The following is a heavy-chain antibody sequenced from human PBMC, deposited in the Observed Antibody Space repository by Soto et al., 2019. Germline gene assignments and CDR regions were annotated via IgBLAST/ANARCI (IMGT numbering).Heavy chain of an antibody. V-gene: IGHV1-3*01. Sequence: WASVKVSCKASGYTFTSYAMHWVRQAPGQRLEWMGWINAGNGNTRYSQKFQGRVTITRDTSASTAYMELSSLRSEDTAVYYCARAYSPTPWIAVAGRFDPWGQGTLVTVSS. CDR3: ARAYSPTPWIAVAGRFDP. J-gene: IGHJ5*02. CDR2: INAGNGNT. D-gene: IGHD6-19*01. CDR1: GYTFTSYA.